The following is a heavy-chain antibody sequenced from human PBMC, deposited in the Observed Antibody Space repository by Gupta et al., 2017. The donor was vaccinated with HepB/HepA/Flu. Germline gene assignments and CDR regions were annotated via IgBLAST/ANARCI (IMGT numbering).Heavy chain of an antibody. V-gene: IGHV3-30*18. CDR3: AKEGGVYYYMDV. D-gene: IGHD3-16*01. CDR2: ISYDGSNK. CDR1: GFTFGSYG. Sequence: QVQLVESGGGVVQPGRSLRLSCAASGFTFGSYGMHWVRQAPGKGLEWVAVISYDGSNKYYADSVKGRFTISRDNSKNTLYLQMNSLRAEDTAVYYCAKEGGVYYYMDVWGKGTTVTVSS. J-gene: IGHJ6*03.